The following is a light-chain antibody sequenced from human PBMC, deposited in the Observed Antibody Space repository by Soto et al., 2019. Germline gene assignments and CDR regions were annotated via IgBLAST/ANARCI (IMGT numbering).Light chain of an antibody. CDR3: QQSYSTFYT. J-gene: IGKJ2*01. Sequence: DIQMTQSPSSLSASVGDRVTITCRASQSISSYLNWYQQKPGRAPKVLIYAATSLQSGVPSRFSGSGSGTDFTLTISSLQPEDFATYYCQQSYSTFYTFGQGTKLEIK. CDR2: AAT. V-gene: IGKV1-39*01. CDR1: QSISSY.